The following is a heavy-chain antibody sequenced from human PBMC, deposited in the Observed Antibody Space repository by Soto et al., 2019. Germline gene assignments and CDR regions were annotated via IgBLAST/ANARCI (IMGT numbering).Heavy chain of an antibody. D-gene: IGHD6-13*01. Sequence: QVQLVQSGAEVKKPGSSVKVSCKASGGTFNVYTIIWVRQAPGQGLEWMGRIIPMLAITNYAQRFQGRVTLTADTSTNAAYMEVSSLTSEDTAVYYCALGSWSGETFDIWGQGTLVTVSS. J-gene: IGHJ3*02. V-gene: IGHV1-69*02. CDR3: ALGSWSGETFDI. CDR1: GGTFNVYT. CDR2: IIPMLAIT.